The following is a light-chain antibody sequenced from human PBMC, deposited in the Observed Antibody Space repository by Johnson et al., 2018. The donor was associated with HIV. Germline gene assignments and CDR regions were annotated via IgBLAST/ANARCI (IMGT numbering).Light chain of an antibody. Sequence: QFVLTQPPSVSAAPGQKVSISCSGNSSSIGSNYVSWYQQLPGAAPKLLIFENNKRPSGIPDRFSGSKSGATATLGITGLQTGDEADYYCGIWDASLSPLYVFGSGTKVTVL. V-gene: IGLV1-51*02. CDR3: GIWDASLSPLYV. CDR2: ENN. CDR1: SSSIGSNY. J-gene: IGLJ1*01.